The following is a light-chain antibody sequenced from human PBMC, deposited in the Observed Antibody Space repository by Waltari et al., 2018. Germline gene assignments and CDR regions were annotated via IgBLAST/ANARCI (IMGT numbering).Light chain of an antibody. V-gene: IGLV2-14*03. J-gene: IGLJ2*01. Sequence: QSALTQPASVSGSPGQSITISCTGTSSDVGGSNYVSWYQHHPGKVPQLMIYDVTNRPSGVSNLFSGSKSGNTASLTSSGLQAEDEAYYYCSSWTDSDSLKLLFGGGTKLTVL. CDR2: DVT. CDR3: SSWTDSDSLKLL. CDR1: SSDVGGSNY.